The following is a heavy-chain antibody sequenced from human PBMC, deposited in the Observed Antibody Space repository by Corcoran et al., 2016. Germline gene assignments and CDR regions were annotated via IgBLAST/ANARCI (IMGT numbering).Heavy chain of an antibody. V-gene: IGHV1-2*06. D-gene: IGHD3-10*01. J-gene: IGHJ5*02. CDR2: INPNSGGT. CDR3: ARGSGGLLWCGERNWFDP. CDR1: GYTFTGYY. Sequence: QVQLVQSGAEVKKPGASVKGSGKASGYTFTGYYMHWVRQAPGQGLEWMGRINPNSGGTNYAQKFQGRVTMTRDTSISTAYMELSRLRSDDTAVYCCARGSGGLLWCGERNWFDPWGQGTLVTVSS.